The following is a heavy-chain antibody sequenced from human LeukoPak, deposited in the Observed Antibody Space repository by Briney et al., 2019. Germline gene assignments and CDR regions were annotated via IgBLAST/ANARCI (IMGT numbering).Heavy chain of an antibody. Sequence: GGSLRLSCAASGFTFDDYGMSWVRQPPGKGLEWVSGIGGLDYSTYYADSLKGRFTISKDPSKNTVILQMNSLTAGDTAVYYCAKDSHNGYFDSWGQGTLVTVSS. CDR2: IGGLDYST. CDR1: GFTFDDYG. CDR3: AKDSHNGYFDS. D-gene: IGHD2-8*01. V-gene: IGHV3-23*01. J-gene: IGHJ4*02.